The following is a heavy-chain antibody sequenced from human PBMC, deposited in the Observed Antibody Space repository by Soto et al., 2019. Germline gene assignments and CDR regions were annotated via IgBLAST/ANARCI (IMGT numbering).Heavy chain of an antibody. J-gene: IGHJ4*01. CDR3: SKDAHRIGDRPAVFDY. D-gene: IGHD1-26*01. Sequence: RRVSKEKGKRLEWTTAIIARDGSTYYADSGKGRFTISRDTSRITLYLQMNSLRAEDTAVYYCSKDAHRIGDRPAVFDYLLHGSLDPGTS. V-gene: IGHV3-23*01. CDR2: IIARDGST.